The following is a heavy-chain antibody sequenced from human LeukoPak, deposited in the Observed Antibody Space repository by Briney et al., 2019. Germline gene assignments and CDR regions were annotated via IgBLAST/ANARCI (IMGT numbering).Heavy chain of an antibody. Sequence: SETLSLTCAVSGGSFSGHYWSWIRQPPGEGLEWIGEINYSGSTKYNPSLKSRVTISADTSKNQFSLKLSSVTAADTAVYYCAKNNWFDPWGQGTLVTVSS. V-gene: IGHV4-34*01. CDR3: AKNNWFDP. J-gene: IGHJ5*02. CDR2: INYSGST. CDR1: GGSFSGHY.